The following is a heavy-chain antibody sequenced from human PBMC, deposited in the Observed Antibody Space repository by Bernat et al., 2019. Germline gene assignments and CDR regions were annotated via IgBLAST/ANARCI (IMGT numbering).Heavy chain of an antibody. D-gene: IGHD6-19*01. CDR2: TYYRSKWYN. V-gene: IGHV6-1*01. Sequence: QVQMQQSGPGLVKPSQTLSLTCAISGDSVSSKSVVWNWIRQSPSRGLEWLGRTYYRSKWYNEYAVSMRSRITINPDTSKNLFSLQLNSVTPEDTAVYYCARHLEVAGTYWYFDVWGRGTLVTVSS. CDR1: GDSVSSKSVV. J-gene: IGHJ2*01. CDR3: ARHLEVAGTYWYFDV.